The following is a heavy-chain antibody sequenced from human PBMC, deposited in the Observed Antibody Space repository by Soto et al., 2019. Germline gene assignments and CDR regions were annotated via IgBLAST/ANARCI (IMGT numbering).Heavy chain of an antibody. CDR1: GGTFSSYT. CDR3: AREGGAAARYDRYFDR. CDR2: IIPILGIA. J-gene: IGHJ2*01. V-gene: IGHV1-69*08. D-gene: IGHD6-13*01. Sequence: QVQLVQSGAEVKKPGSSVKVSCKASGGTFSSYTISWVRQAPGQGLEWMGRIIPILGIANYAQKFQGRVTITADKSTSTAYMELSSLRSEDTAVYYCAREGGAAARYDRYFDRWGRGTLVTVSS.